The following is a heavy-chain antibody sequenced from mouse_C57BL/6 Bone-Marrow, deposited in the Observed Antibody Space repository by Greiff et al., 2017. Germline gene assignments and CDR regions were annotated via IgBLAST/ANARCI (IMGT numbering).Heavy chain of an antibody. Sequence: DVQLVESGGGLVKPGGSLKLSCAASGFTFSSYAMSWVRQTPEKRLEWVATISDGGSYTYYPDNVKGRFTISRDNAKNNLYLQMSHLKSEDTAMYYCARGLYYDYDYYAMDYWGQGTSVTVSS. CDR1: GFTFSSYA. J-gene: IGHJ4*01. V-gene: IGHV5-4*01. D-gene: IGHD2-4*01. CDR2: ISDGGSYT. CDR3: ARGLYYDYDYYAMDY.